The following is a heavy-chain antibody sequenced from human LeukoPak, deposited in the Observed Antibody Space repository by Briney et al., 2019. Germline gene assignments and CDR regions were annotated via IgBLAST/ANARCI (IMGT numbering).Heavy chain of an antibody. J-gene: IGHJ6*02. CDR2: IWFDGSNK. CDR1: GFTFSSYW. CDR3: ARAGSIAVAGPFYYGMDV. V-gene: IGHV3-33*08. Sequence: GGSLRLSCAASGFTFSSYWMSWVRQAPGKGLEWVAVIWFDGSNKYFGDSVKGRFTISRDNSKNTLFLQMNSLRAEDTAVYYCARAGSIAVAGPFYYGMDVWGQGTTVTVSS. D-gene: IGHD6-19*01.